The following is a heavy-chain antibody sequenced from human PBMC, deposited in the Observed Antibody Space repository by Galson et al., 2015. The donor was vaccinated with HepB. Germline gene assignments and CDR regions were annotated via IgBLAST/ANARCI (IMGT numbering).Heavy chain of an antibody. V-gene: IGHV3-7*03. D-gene: IGHD6-6*01. CDR3: ARDITIAARGYYYYGMDV. CDR1: GFTFSSYW. Sequence: SLRLSCAASGFTFSSYWMSWVRQAPGKGLEWVANIKQDGSEKYYVDSVKGRFTISRDNAKNSLYLQMNSLRAEDTAVYYCARDITIAARGYYYYGMDVWGQGTTVTVSS. CDR2: IKQDGSEK. J-gene: IGHJ6*02.